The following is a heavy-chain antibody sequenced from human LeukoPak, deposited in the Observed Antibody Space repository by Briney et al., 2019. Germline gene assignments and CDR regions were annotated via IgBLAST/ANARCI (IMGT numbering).Heavy chain of an antibody. D-gene: IGHD5-12*01. Sequence: SQTLSLTCTVSGDSISSGDYYWSWIRQPAGKGLEWIGRISSSGSTNYNPSLKSRVTISVDTSKNQFSLKLSSVTAADTAVYYCARGDGYDTLDYWGQGTLVTVSS. CDR2: ISSSGST. V-gene: IGHV4-61*02. J-gene: IGHJ4*02. CDR1: GDSISSGDYY. CDR3: ARGDGYDTLDY.